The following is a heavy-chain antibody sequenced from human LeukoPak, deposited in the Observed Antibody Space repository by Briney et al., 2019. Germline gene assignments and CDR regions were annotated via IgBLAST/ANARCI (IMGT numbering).Heavy chain of an antibody. CDR1: GFTFTSYG. Sequence: GGSLRLSCAVSGFTFTSYGMHWVRQAPGKGLEWVAFMSYDGSNEYYADSVEGRFTMSRDNSENTLHLQMNSLRVEDTAVYYCAKGRTRLTTTPFDYWGQGTLVTVSS. D-gene: IGHD4-17*01. CDR2: MSYDGSNE. V-gene: IGHV3-30*18. J-gene: IGHJ4*02. CDR3: AKGRTRLTTTPFDY.